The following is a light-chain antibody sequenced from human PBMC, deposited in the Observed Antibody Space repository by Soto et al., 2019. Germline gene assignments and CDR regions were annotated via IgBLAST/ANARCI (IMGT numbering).Light chain of an antibody. CDR2: EAS. J-gene: IGLJ1*01. V-gene: IGLV2-14*02. CDR3: SSYTSSSTYV. Sequence: QSALTQPASVSGSPGQSITISCTGTSSDVGSYNLVSWYQQHPRKAPKVMIYEASKRPSGVSNRFSGSKSGNTASLTISGLQAEDEADYYCSSYTSSSTYVFGTGTKLTVL. CDR1: SSDVGSYNL.